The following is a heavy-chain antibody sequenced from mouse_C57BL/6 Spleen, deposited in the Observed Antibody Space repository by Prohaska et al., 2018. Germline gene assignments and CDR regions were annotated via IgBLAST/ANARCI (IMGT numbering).Heavy chain of an antibody. V-gene: IGHV1-59*01. CDR2: IDPSDSYT. D-gene: IGHD2-4*01. Sequence: QVQLQQPGAELVRPGTSVKLSCKASGYTLTSYWMHWVKQRPGQGLEWIGVIDPSDSYTNYNQKFKGKATLTVNKSSSTAYRELRSLTSEDSAVYYCAIQIYYDYEAWFAYWGQGTLVTVSA. CDR1: GYTLTSYW. J-gene: IGHJ3*01. CDR3: AIQIYYDYEAWFAY.